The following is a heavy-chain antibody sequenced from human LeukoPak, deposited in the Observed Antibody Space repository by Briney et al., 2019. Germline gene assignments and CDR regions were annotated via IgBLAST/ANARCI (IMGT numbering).Heavy chain of an antibody. CDR2: IYYSGST. Sequence: SETLSLTCTVSGGSISSYYWSWIRQPPGKGLEWIGYIYYSGSTNYNPSLKSRVTISVDTSKNQFSLKLSSVTAADTAVYYCARGGRGGYNYLAPFDYWGQGTLVTVSS. V-gene: IGHV4-59*01. CDR1: GGSISSYY. D-gene: IGHD5-24*01. CDR3: ARGGRGGYNYLAPFDY. J-gene: IGHJ4*02.